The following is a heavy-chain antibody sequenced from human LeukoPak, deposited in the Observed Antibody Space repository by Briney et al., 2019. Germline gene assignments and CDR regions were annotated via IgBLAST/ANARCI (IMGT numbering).Heavy chain of an antibody. CDR1: GGSVSSGSYY. J-gene: IGHJ6*02. V-gene: IGHV4-61*01. CDR2: IYYSGST. CDR3: SGFCSGSYPPFTGLDV. Sequence: SETLSLTCTVSGGSVSSGSYYWSWIRQPPGKGLEWIGYIYYSGSTNYNPSLKSRVTISVDRAKNQFSLKRSSVTAADTAVYYCSGFCSGSYPPFTGLDVWGQGTTVTASS. D-gene: IGHD3-3*01.